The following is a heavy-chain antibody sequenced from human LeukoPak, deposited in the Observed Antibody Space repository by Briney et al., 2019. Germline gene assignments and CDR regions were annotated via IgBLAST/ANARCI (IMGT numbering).Heavy chain of an antibody. CDR3: ARDAGYSSGWYPQTRGGFDY. CDR2: INWNGGST. J-gene: IGHJ4*02. V-gene: IGHV3-20*04. D-gene: IGHD6-19*01. CDR1: EFTYDDYG. Sequence: GGSLRLSCAASEFTYDDYGMSWVRQAPGKGLEGVSGINWNGGSTGYADAVKGRFTISRDNPKNSLYLQMNGLRAENTAVYYCARDAGYSSGWYPQTRGGFDYWGQGTLVTVSS.